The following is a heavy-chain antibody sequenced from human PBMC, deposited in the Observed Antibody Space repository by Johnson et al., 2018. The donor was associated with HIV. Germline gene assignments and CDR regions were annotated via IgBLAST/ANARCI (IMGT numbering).Heavy chain of an antibody. CDR2: IYSGGNT. CDR1: RFTVSSNY. D-gene: IGHD3-10*01. J-gene: IGHJ3*02. V-gene: IGHV3-66*01. Sequence: VQLVESGGGLVQPGGSLRLSCAASRFTVSSNYMTWVRQAPGKGLEWVSVIYSGGNTYYADSVKGRFTISRDNSKNSLFLQMNSLRVEDTAVYYCASEVRGVLDIWGQGTMVTVSS. CDR3: ASEVRGVLDI.